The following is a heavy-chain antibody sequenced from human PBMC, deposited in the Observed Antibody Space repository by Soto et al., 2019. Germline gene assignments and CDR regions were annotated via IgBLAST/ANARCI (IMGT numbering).Heavy chain of an antibody. CDR3: AREWWSGSLIGGSL. D-gene: IGHD3-3*01. V-gene: IGHV4-34*01. CDR1: GGSFSDYY. Sequence: QVQLQQWGAGLLKPSETMSLTCPDNGGSFSDYYWTWIRQPPGKGLEWIGEVNHGGSTHYNPSLKSRGSISVDTSKQQFSLNLPFVTAADTAVYYCAREWWSGSLIGGSLGGEGTLVTVSS. J-gene: IGHJ4*02. CDR2: VNHGGST.